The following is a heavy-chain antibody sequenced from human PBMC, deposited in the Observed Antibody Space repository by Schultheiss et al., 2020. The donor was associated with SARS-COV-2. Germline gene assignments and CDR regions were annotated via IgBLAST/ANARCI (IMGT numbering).Heavy chain of an antibody. J-gene: IGHJ4*02. CDR2: IWYDGSNK. CDR3: ARSYQLLMYYFDY. Sequence: GGSLRLSCAASGFTFSSYAMHWVRQAPGKGLEWVAVIWYDGSNKYYADSVKGRFTISRDNSKNTLYLQMNSLRAEDTAVYYCARSYQLLMYYFDYWGQGTLVTVSS. D-gene: IGHD2-2*01. V-gene: IGHV3-30*07. CDR1: GFTFSSYA.